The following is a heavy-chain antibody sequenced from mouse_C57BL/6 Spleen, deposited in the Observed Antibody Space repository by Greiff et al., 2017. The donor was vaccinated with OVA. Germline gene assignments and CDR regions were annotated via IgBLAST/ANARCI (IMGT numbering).Heavy chain of an antibody. CDR1: GYTFTDYY. D-gene: IGHD1-1*01. V-gene: IGHV1-26*01. CDR2: INPNNGGT. Sequence: VQLQQSGPELVKPGASVKISCKASGYTFTDYYMNWVKQSHGKSLEWIGDINPNNGGTSYNQKFKGKATLTVDKSSSTAYMELRSLTSEDSAVYYCAREGGITTVVATDYWGQGTTLTVSS. CDR3: AREGGITTVVATDY. J-gene: IGHJ2*01.